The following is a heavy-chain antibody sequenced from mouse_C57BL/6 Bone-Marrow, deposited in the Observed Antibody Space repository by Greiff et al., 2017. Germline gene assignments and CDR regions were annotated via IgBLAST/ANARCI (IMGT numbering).Heavy chain of an antibody. D-gene: IGHD2-1*01. J-gene: IGHJ4*01. Sequence: QVQLQQSGPELVKPGASMKISCKASGYAFSSSWMNWVKQRPGKGLEWIGRIYPGDGDTNYNGKFKGKATLTADKSSSTAYMQLSSLTSEDSAVYFCARPGNYDAYAMDYWGQGTSVTVSS. CDR3: ARPGNYDAYAMDY. CDR2: IYPGDGDT. V-gene: IGHV1-82*01. CDR1: GYAFSSSW.